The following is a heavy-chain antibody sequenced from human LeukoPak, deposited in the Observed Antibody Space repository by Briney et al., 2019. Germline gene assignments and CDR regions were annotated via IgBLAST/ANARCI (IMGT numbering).Heavy chain of an antibody. Sequence: ASVKVSCKASGYIFTNYAINWMRQAPGQGLEWMGWITTSTGNPTYAQGFAGRFVFSSDTSVSTAYLQISSLRAEDTAVYYCARDPYAPPSSDLQRFDSWGQGTLVTVSS. D-gene: IGHD6-19*01. CDR2: ITTSTGNP. CDR1: GYIFTNYA. CDR3: ARDPYAPPSSDLQRFDS. V-gene: IGHV7-4-1*02. J-gene: IGHJ5*01.